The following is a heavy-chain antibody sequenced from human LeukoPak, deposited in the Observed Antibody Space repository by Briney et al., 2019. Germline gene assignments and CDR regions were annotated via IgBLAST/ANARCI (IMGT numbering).Heavy chain of an antibody. J-gene: IGHJ2*01. D-gene: IGHD6-19*01. CDR2: IYTSGST. CDR1: GGSISSYY. V-gene: IGHV4-4*07. Sequence: SETLSLTCTVSGGSISSYYWSWIRQPAGKGLEWIGRIYTSGSTNYNPSLKSRVTMSVDTSKNQFSLKLSSVTAADTAVYYCARVIAVAGIWYFDLWGRGTPVTVSS. CDR3: ARVIAVAGIWYFDL.